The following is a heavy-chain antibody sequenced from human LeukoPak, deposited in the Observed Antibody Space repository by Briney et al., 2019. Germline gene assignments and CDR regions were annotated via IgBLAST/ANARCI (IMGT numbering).Heavy chain of an antibody. CDR3: ARNGGNSDFDY. J-gene: IGHJ4*02. CDR1: GGTISSSSGNC. D-gene: IGHD4-23*01. CDR2: IYHSGST. V-gene: IGHV4-4*02. Sequence: SETLSLTCAVSGGTISSSSGNCWTWVRQPPGKGLEWIGEIYHSGSTNYNPSLKSRVTMLLNKSKNQFSLKLSSVTAADTAVYYCARNGGNSDFDYWGQGTLVTVSS.